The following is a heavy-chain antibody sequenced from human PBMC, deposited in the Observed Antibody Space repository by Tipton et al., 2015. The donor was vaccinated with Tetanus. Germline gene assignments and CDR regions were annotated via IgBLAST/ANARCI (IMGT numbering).Heavy chain of an antibody. CDR2: INHRGGN. CDR3: ARGDYYGSGTYDV. D-gene: IGHD3-10*01. J-gene: IGHJ6*02. V-gene: IGHV4-34*01. CDR1: GGSFGTFY. Sequence: TLSLTCAVSGGSFGTFYWSWIRQTPGKGLEWIGEINHRGGNSYNPSLKSRVTLSLDTTKKQVSLKLSSVTAADTAVYYCARGDYYGSGTYDVWGQGTTVTVPS.